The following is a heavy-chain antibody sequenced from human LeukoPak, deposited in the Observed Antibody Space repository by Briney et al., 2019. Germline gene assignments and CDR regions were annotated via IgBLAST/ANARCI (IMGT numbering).Heavy chain of an antibody. D-gene: IGHD3-10*01. CDR2: IYYSGTT. CDR3: ARGGFYGHPFDF. Sequence: SETLSLTCTVSGGSISDSIYYWGWIRQPPGKGLEWIGSIYYSGTTYYSPSLESRVTISVDTSNNQVSLNLNSVTAADTAIYFCARGGFYGHPFDFGGQGTLVTVSS. V-gene: IGHV4-39*07. J-gene: IGHJ4*02. CDR1: GGSISDSIYY.